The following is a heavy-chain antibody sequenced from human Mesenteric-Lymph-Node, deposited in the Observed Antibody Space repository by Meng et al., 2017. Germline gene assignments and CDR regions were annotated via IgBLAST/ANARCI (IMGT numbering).Heavy chain of an antibody. V-gene: IGHV3-30*01. CDR3: AKDGGVGFTDFDY. CDR2: VSSDVNRK. D-gene: IGHD3-16*01. Sequence: VQVVEAGGGVVQPGRSLRLSCAASGFAFSNYAMHWVRQSAGKGLEWVAVVSSDVNRKYYADSVKGRFTISRDTSKNTVSLQMDSLSAEDTAVYYCAKDGGVGFTDFDYWGQGTLVTVSS. CDR1: GFAFSNYA. J-gene: IGHJ4*02.